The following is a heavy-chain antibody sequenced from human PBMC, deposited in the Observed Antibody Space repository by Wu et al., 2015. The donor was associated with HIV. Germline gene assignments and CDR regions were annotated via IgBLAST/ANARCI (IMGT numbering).Heavy chain of an antibody. D-gene: IGHD6-25*01. CDR3: ARVERRSSIGPSYYYYYMDV. CDR1: GYTFTAYY. V-gene: IGHV1-69*18. Sequence: QVQLVQSGAEVKKPGASVKVSCKASGYTFTAYYIHWVRQAPGQGLEWMGMVIPQFDMSNYAQKFQGRVTITTDESTTTAYMELRSLRSDDTAVYYCARVERRSSIGPSYYYYYMDVWAKGPRSPSP. CDR2: VIPQFDMS. J-gene: IGHJ6*03.